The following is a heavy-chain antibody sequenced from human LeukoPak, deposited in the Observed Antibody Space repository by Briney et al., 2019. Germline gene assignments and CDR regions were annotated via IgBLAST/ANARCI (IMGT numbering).Heavy chain of an antibody. Sequence: AGGSLRLSCAASGFTFSSYAMQWVRQAPGKGLEWVAVISYDGSNKYYADSVKGRFTISRDNSKNTLYLQMNSLRAEDTAVYYCARDLGDTAMVGYWGQGTLVTVSS. CDR2: ISYDGSNK. V-gene: IGHV3-30-3*01. CDR3: ARDLGDTAMVGY. CDR1: GFTFSSYA. J-gene: IGHJ4*02. D-gene: IGHD5-18*01.